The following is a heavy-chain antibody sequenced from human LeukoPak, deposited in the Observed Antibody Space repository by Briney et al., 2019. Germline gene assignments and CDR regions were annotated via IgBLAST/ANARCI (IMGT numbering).Heavy chain of an antibody. CDR2: ISGSGGST. V-gene: IGHV3-23*01. J-gene: IGHJ5*02. Sequence: PGGSLRLSCAASGFTFSDYYMSWVRQAPGKGLEWVSAISGSGGSTYYADSVKGRFTISRDNSKNTLYLQMNSLRAEDTAVYYCAKGRTVAARFNWFDPWGQGTLVTVSS. CDR1: GFTFSDYY. D-gene: IGHD6-19*01. CDR3: AKGRTVAARFNWFDP.